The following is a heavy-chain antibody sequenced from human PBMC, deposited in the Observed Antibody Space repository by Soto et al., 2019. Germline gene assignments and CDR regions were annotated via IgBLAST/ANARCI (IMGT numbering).Heavy chain of an antibody. CDR1: VYTFTSYD. J-gene: IGHJ6*02. V-gene: IGHV1-8*01. D-gene: IGHD3-10*01. Sequence: XSVKVSCNASVYTFTSYDINWVRQATGQGLEWMGWMNPNSGNTGYAQKFQGRVTMTRNTSISTAYMELSSLRSEDTAVYYCARPRAYYGSGSYSYYYYGMDVWGQGTTVTVSS. CDR2: MNPNSGNT. CDR3: ARPRAYYGSGSYSYYYYGMDV.